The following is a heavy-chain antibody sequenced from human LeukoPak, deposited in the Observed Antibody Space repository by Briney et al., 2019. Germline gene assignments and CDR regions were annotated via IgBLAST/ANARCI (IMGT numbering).Heavy chain of an antibody. V-gene: IGHV3-53*01. CDR1: GVTVGTNS. CDR2: IYSGGST. J-gene: IGHJ1*01. Sequence: PGGSLRLSCAASGVTVGTNSMSWARQSPGKGLEWVSVIYSGGSTYNADSVNGRFTVSRDNSRNTLFLQMNNLRAEDTALYFCASAREYCGGAECYEYFQHWGQGTLVIVSS. D-gene: IGHD2-21*01. CDR3: ASAREYCGGAECYEYFQH.